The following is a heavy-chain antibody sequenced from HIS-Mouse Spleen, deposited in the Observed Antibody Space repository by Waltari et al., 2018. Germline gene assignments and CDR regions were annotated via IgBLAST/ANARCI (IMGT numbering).Heavy chain of an antibody. CDR3: ARVREVVVIHDAFDI. CDR1: GYTFTGYY. D-gene: IGHD3-22*01. CDR2: INPNSGGT. Sequence: QVQLVQSGAEVKKPGASVKVSCKASGYTFTGYYIRWVRTAPGQGLEWMGWINPNSGGTNYAQKFQGRVTMTRDTSISTAYMELSRLRSDDTAVYYCARVREVVVIHDAFDIWGQGTMVTVSS. J-gene: IGHJ3*02. V-gene: IGHV1-2*02.